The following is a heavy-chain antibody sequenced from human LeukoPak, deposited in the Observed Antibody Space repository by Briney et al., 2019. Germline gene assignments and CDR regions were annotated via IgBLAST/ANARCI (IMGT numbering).Heavy chain of an antibody. V-gene: IGHV4-38-2*02. CDR1: GSSMSSDYY. J-gene: IGHJ3*02. Sequence: SETLSLTCTVSGSSMSSDYYWGWIRQPPGKGLEWIGSISDSGSAYYNPSLKSRVVISVDPSKKQFSLKVTSVTAADTAVYYCARANYYDTSGYSRGAFDIWGQGTMVTVSS. CDR2: ISDSGSA. CDR3: ARANYYDTSGYSRGAFDI. D-gene: IGHD3-22*01.